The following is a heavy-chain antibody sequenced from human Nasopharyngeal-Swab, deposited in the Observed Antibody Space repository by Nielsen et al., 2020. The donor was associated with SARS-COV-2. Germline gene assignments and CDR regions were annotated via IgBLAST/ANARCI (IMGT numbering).Heavy chain of an antibody. D-gene: IGHD4/OR15-4a*01. V-gene: IGHV1-18*01. CDR3: ARAMTMVVTIPAY. CDR2: ISAYNGNT. Sequence: RAPGQGLKGMGWISAYNGNTNYAQKLLGRVTMTTDTSTSTAYMELRSLRSYYTAVYYCARAMTMVVTIPAYWGQGTLVTVSS. J-gene: IGHJ4*02.